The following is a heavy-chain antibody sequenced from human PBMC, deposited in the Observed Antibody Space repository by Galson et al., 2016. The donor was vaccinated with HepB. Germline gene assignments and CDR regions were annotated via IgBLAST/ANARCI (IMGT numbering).Heavy chain of an antibody. CDR3: ARGRYYGMDV. Sequence: SVKVSCKASGYTFTNYNMHWVRQAPGHGLEWMGIINPSAGSTSYAQKFQGRVTMTRDTSTSTVYMELSSLRTEDTAVYYCARGRYYGMDVWGQGATVTVSS. CDR2: INPSAGST. J-gene: IGHJ6*02. CDR1: GYTFTNYN. V-gene: IGHV1-46*03.